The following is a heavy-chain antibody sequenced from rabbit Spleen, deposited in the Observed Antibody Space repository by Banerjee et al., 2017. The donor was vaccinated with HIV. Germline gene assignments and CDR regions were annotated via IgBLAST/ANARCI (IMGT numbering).Heavy chain of an antibody. CDR1: GFTISSSYW. CDR3: ARYNSGYGL. Sequence: QEQLVEYGGDLVQPEGSLTLTCKASGFTISSSYWICWVRQAPGKGLEWIACIYTAGSGTTYYASWARGRFTISKTSNTVDLKMTSLTAADTATYFCARYNSGYGLWGQGTLVTVS. CDR2: IYTAGSGTT. D-gene: IGHD1-1*01. J-gene: IGHJ3*01. V-gene: IGHV1S45*01.